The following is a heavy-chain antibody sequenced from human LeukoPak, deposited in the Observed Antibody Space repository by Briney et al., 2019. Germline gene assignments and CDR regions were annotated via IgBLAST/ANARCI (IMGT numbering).Heavy chain of an antibody. D-gene: IGHD5-24*01. CDR2: MNPNSGNT. CDR1: GYTFTSYD. Sequence: ASVKVSCKASGYTFTSYDINWVRQATGQGREWMGWMNPNSGNTGYAQKFQGRVTITRNTSISTAYMELSSLRSEDTAVYYCARGRDGYPDFDYWGQGTLVTVSS. V-gene: IGHV1-8*03. CDR3: ARGRDGYPDFDY. J-gene: IGHJ4*02.